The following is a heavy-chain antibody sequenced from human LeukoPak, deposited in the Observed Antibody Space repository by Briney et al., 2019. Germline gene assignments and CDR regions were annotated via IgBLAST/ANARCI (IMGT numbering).Heavy chain of an antibody. J-gene: IGHJ6*03. V-gene: IGHV1-24*01. Sequence: AAVKVSCKVSGSTLSELSLHWVRQAPGKGREWMGGFDLEDGEAIYAQKFQGRVTMTEDTSTDTAYMELSSLRSEDTAVYYCATEGTDYFDTSGHYYFYIDVWGKGTTVTVSS. CDR2: FDLEDGEA. D-gene: IGHD3-22*01. CDR1: GSTLSELS. CDR3: ATEGTDYFDTSGHYYFYIDV.